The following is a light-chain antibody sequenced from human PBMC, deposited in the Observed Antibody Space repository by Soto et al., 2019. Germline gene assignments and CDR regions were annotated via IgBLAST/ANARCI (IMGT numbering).Light chain of an antibody. V-gene: IGKV3-20*01. CDR3: QKYDNLPCT. CDR2: STF. J-gene: IGKJ2*02. CDR1: QSLSSSD. Sequence: EIVLTQSPGTLSLSPGERATLSCRASQSLSSSDFAWYHQKPGQPPRLLIYSTFRRAAGVPDRFSASGSGTDFTLTISRLEPEDFAVYYCQKYDNLPCTFGQGTKLEIK.